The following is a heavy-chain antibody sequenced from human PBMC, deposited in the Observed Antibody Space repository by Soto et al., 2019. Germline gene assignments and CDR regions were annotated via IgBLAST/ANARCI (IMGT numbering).Heavy chain of an antibody. CDR3: ARGGGSDSFDY. J-gene: IGHJ4*02. D-gene: IGHD1-26*01. CDR1: GASITFGGYS. Sequence: SETLSLTCTVSGASITFGGYSWSWIRQTPGKGLEWIRYINHLETTFYNPSFESRLTLSIDRAKNQFSLKLHSMSAADRAVYFCARGGGSDSFDYWGQGILVTV. CDR2: INHLETT. V-gene: IGHV4-30-2*01.